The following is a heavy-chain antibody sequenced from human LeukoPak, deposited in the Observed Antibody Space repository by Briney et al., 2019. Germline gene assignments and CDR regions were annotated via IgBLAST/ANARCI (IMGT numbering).Heavy chain of an antibody. Sequence: GGSLRLSCATSGFTFSSYGMSWVRQAPGKGLEWVSLISGTGGSTYYADSVKGRFTISRDNSRNILYLQMNTLRGEDTAVYFCAKAIELHDAFDMWGQGTMVTVSS. J-gene: IGHJ3*02. D-gene: IGHD2/OR15-2a*01. CDR1: GFTFSSYG. V-gene: IGHV3-23*01. CDR2: ISGTGGST. CDR3: AKAIELHDAFDM.